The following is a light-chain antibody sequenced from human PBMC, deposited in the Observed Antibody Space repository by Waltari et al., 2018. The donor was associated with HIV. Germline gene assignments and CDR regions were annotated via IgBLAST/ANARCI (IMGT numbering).Light chain of an antibody. CDR3: AAWDDSLSGAV. Sequence: QSVLTQPPSASAPPGQRVTISCSGSSSNIGSNYVYWYQQLPGTAPKLLIYRNNQRPSGVPDRFSGSKSGTSASLAISGLRSEDEADYYCAAWDDSLSGAVFGGGTQLTVL. J-gene: IGLJ7*01. CDR1: SSNIGSNY. CDR2: RNN. V-gene: IGLV1-47*01.